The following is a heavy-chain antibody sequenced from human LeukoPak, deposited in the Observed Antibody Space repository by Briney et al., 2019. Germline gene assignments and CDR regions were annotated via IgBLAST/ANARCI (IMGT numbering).Heavy chain of an antibody. CDR2: ISGSGGST. Sequence: PGGSLRLSCAASGFTFSSYAMSWVRQAPGKGLEWVSAISGSGGSTYYADSVKGRFTISRDNSKNSLYLQMNSLRAEDTAVYYCARDASITMIVVALDYWGQGTLVTVSS. V-gene: IGHV3-23*01. J-gene: IGHJ4*02. CDR3: ARDASITMIVVALDY. CDR1: GFTFSSYA. D-gene: IGHD3-22*01.